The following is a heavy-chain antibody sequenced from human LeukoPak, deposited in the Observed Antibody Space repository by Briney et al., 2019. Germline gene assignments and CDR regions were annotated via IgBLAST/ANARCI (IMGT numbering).Heavy chain of an antibody. CDR2: IWYDGSNK. V-gene: IGHV3-33*06. CDR3: AKDLSPYYDSSGPQSS. J-gene: IGHJ5*02. Sequence: QPGRSLRLSCAASGFTFSSYGMHWVRQAPGKGPEWVAVIWYDGSNKYYADSVKGRFTISRDNSKNTLYLQMNSLRAKDTAVYYCAKDLSPYYDSSGPQSSWGQGTLVTVSS. D-gene: IGHD3-22*01. CDR1: GFTFSSYG.